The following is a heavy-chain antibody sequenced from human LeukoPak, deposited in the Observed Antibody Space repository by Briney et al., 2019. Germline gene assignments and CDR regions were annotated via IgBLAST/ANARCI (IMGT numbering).Heavy chain of an antibody. CDR1: GGSISSGGYY. CDR3: ARDHSSSRGLDY. Sequence: SETLSLTCTVSGGSISSGGYYCSWIRQPPGKGLEWIGYIYHSGSTYYNPSLKSRVTISVDRSKNQFSLKLSSVTAADTAVYYCARDHSSSRGLDYWGQGTLVTVSS. CDR2: IYHSGST. D-gene: IGHD6-13*01. V-gene: IGHV4-30-2*01. J-gene: IGHJ4*02.